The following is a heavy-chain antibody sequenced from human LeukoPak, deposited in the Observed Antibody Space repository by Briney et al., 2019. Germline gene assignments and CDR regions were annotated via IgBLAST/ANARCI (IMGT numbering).Heavy chain of an antibody. CDR1: GXSISSSSSY. Sequence: PSETLSLTWTVSGXSISSSSSYWGWIRQPPGKGLEWIGSIYYSKNTYYNPSLKSRVTISADTSKNQFSLTPGSVSATDTAVYYCVSPRGFSYGYFDYWGQGTLVTVSS. J-gene: IGHJ4*02. CDR2: IYYSKNT. D-gene: IGHD5-18*01. V-gene: IGHV4-39*01. CDR3: VSPRGFSYGYFDY.